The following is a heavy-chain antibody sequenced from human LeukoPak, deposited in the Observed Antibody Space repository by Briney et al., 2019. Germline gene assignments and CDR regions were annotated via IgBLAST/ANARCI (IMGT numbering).Heavy chain of an antibody. CDR3: ATLLEWGWFDP. CDR1: GYSFTSYW. Sequence: GESLKISCKGSGYSFTSYWIGWVRQMPGKGLEWMVIIYPGDSDTRYSPSFQGQVTISADKSISTAYLQCSNLKASDTAMYYCATLLEWGWFDPWGQGTLVTVSS. D-gene: IGHD3-3*01. V-gene: IGHV5-51*01. J-gene: IGHJ5*02. CDR2: IYPGDSDT.